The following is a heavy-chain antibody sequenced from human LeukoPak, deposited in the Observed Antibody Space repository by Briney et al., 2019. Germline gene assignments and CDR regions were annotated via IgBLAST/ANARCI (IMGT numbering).Heavy chain of an antibody. Sequence: SETLSLTCAVYGGSFSGYYWSWIRQPPGKGLEWIGEINHSGSTNYNPSLKSRVTISVDMSKNQFSLKLSSVTAADTAVYYCARAEQQLDYWGQGTLVAVSS. CDR2: INHSGST. J-gene: IGHJ4*02. CDR3: ARAEQQLDY. CDR1: GGSFSGYY. D-gene: IGHD6-13*01. V-gene: IGHV4-34*01.